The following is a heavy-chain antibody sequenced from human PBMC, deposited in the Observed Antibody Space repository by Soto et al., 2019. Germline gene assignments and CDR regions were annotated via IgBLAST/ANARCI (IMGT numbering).Heavy chain of an antibody. CDR1: GFTLSGYA. D-gene: IGHD4-17*01. V-gene: IGHV3-64*04. CDR3: ARGPYGDYHYYYMDV. J-gene: IGHJ6*03. CDR2: ISSNGVGT. Sequence: GGSLRLSCAASGFTLSGYAMDWVRQAPGKGLEYVSGISSNGVGTYYADSVKGRFTISRDNAKNSLYLQMNSLRAEDTAVYYCARGPYGDYHYYYMDVWGKGTTVTAP.